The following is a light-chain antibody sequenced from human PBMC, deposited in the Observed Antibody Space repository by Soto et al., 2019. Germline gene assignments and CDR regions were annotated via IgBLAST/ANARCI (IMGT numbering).Light chain of an antibody. CDR2: AAS. Sequence: DIQMTQSPSSLSASVGDRVTITCRASQGISNYLAWYQQKPGEVPKLLIYAASTLQSGVPSRFSGSGSGTDFTLTISSLQPEDVATYYCQKYNSAPPITFGPATIVDIK. CDR1: QGISNY. J-gene: IGKJ3*01. V-gene: IGKV1-27*01. CDR3: QKYNSAPPIT.